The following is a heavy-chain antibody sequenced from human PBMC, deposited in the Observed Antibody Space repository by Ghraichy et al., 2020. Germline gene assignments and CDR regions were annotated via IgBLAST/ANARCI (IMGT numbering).Heavy chain of an antibody. CDR3: AKDRVKDPFGRYNWFDP. V-gene: IGHV3-30*02. D-gene: IGHD3-16*01. CDR2: IRSDGSNK. Sequence: LSLTCAASGFTFSSYGMHWVRQAPGKGLEWVAFIRSDGSNKHYADSVKGRFTISRDNSKNTLYLQMTSLRADDTAVYYCAKDRVKDPFGRYNWFDPWGQGTRVTVSS. J-gene: IGHJ5*02. CDR1: GFTFSSYG.